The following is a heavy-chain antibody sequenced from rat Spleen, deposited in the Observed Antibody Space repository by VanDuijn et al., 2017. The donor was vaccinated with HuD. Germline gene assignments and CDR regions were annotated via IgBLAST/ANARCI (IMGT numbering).Heavy chain of an antibody. D-gene: IGHD1-9*01. V-gene: IGHV5-31*01. CDR2: ITNSGGST. Sequence: EVQLVESGGGLVQPGRSLKLSCVASGFTFNNYWMTWIRQAPTKGLEWVASITNSGGSTYYRDSVKGRFTISRDNAKSTLYLQMDSLRSEDTATYYCARHGVEYGYNYPYYFDYWGQGVMVTVSS. J-gene: IGHJ2*01. CDR1: GFTFNNYW. CDR3: ARHGVEYGYNYPYYFDY.